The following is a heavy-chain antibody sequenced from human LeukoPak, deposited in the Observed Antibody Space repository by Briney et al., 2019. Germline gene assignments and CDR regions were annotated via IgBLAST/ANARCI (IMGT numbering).Heavy chain of an antibody. V-gene: IGHV3-23*01. J-gene: IGHJ4*02. D-gene: IGHD3-22*01. Sequence: PGGSLRLSCAASGFTFSSYGMSWVRQAPGKGLEWVSAISGSGGSTYYADSVKGRFTISRDNSKNTLYLQMNSLRAEDTALYYCARRLYYYDSGVYRYYFQYWGQGTLVTVSS. CDR2: ISGSGGST. CDR1: GFTFSSYG. CDR3: ARRLYYYDSGVYRYYFQY.